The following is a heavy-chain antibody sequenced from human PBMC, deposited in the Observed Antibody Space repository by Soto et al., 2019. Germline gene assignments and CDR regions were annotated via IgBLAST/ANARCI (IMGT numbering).Heavy chain of an antibody. J-gene: IGHJ4*02. CDR3: ARGGIAAARHFDY. Sequence: SETLSLTCAVYGGSFSGYYWSWIRQPPGKGLEWIGEINHSGSTNYIPSLKSRVTISVDTSKNQFSVKLSSVTAADTAVYYCARGGIAAARHFDYWGQGTLVTVSS. CDR1: GGSFSGYY. D-gene: IGHD6-13*01. CDR2: INHSGST. V-gene: IGHV4-34*01.